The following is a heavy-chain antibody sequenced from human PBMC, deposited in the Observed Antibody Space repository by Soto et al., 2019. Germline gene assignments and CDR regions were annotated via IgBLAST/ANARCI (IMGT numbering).Heavy chain of an antibody. CDR3: ARKGIAAAGVDY. CDR2: IYYSGST. D-gene: IGHD6-13*01. V-gene: IGHV4-61*01. Sequence: LTCTVSGGSVSSGSYYWSWIRQPPGKGLEWIGYIYYSGSTNYNPSLKSRVTISVDTSKNQFSMKLSSVTAADTAVYYCARKGIAAAGVDYWGQGPLVTASS. J-gene: IGHJ4*02. CDR1: GGSVSSGSYY.